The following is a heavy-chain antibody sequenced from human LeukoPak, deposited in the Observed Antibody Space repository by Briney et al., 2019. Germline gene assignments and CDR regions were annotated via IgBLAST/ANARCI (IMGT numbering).Heavy chain of an antibody. Sequence: GGSLRLSCSATGFTFSTNSMHWVRQAPGKGLEFVSAITSNGGSTYYAYSVKGRFTNSRDNSKNPLYLQMSSLRADGTGVYYCVTVGMTSIWSYLRFDPRGQGTLVSVSS. D-gene: IGHD1-26*01. V-gene: IGHV3-64D*08. CDR2: ITSNGGST. J-gene: IGHJ5*02. CDR3: VTVGMTSIWSYLRFDP. CDR1: GFTFSTNS.